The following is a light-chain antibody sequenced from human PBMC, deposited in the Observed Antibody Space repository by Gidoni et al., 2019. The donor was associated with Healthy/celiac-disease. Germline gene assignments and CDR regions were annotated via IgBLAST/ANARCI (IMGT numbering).Light chain of an antibody. Sequence: SYELTQPPSVSVSPGQTARITCSGDALPKQYAYWYQQKPGQAPVLVIYKDSERPSGNPERFSGSSSGTTVTLTISGVQAEDEADYYCQSADSSGTYRAVFGGGTQLPVL. CDR2: KDS. V-gene: IGLV3-25*03. CDR1: ALPKQY. J-gene: IGLJ7*01. CDR3: QSADSSGTYRAV.